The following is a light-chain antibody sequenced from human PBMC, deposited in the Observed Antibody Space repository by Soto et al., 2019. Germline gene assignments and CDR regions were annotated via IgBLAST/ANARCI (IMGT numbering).Light chain of an antibody. J-gene: IGLJ2*01. Sequence: QSALTQPASVSGSPGQSITISCTGTSSDIGGYNYVSWYQQYPGKVPKLMIYDVRNRPSGVSSRFSGSKSGNTASLTISGLQAEDEADYYCSSYTSSSTLVFGGGTKLTVL. CDR3: SSYTSSSTLV. CDR2: DVR. V-gene: IGLV2-14*01. CDR1: SSDIGGYNY.